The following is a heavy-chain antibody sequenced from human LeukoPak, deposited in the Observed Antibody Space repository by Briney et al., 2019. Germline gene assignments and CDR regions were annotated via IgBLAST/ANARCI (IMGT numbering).Heavy chain of an antibody. CDR2: VSGSGGNT. Sequence: YPGGSLRLSCAASGFTFSIYAMTWVRQAPGMGLEWVSAVSGSGGNTYYADSVKGRFTISRDNSKNTLYLQMNSLRAEDTAVYYCAKGAAAGRGYYYYYGMDVWGQGTTVTVSS. D-gene: IGHD6-13*01. V-gene: IGHV3-23*01. J-gene: IGHJ6*02. CDR1: GFTFSIYA. CDR3: AKGAAAGRGYYYYYGMDV.